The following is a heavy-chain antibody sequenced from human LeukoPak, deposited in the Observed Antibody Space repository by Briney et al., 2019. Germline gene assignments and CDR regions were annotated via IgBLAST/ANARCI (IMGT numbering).Heavy chain of an antibody. D-gene: IGHD5-18*01. J-gene: IGHJ4*02. CDR3: ARGKRGFIYGSDF. CDR1: RFTFSSYA. Sequence: GGSLRLSCAGSRFTFSSYAMHWVRQAAGKGLEWVALIWYDGSNKYYADSVKGRFSISRDNSKNTLSLQMNSLRVEDTALYYCARGKRGFIYGSDFWGQGTLVTVSS. CDR2: IWYDGSNK. V-gene: IGHV3-33*01.